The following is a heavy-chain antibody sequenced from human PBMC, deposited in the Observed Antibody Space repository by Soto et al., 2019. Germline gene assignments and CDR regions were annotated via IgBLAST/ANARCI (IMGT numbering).Heavy chain of an antibody. Sequence: PWETLSLTCAVYGGSFSGYYWSWTRQPPGKGLEWIGEINHSGSTNYNPSLKSRVTISVDTSKNQFSLKLSSVTAADTAVYYCARGTTLEKYFQHWGQGTLVTVSS. CDR2: INHSGST. CDR1: GGSFSGYY. J-gene: IGHJ1*01. CDR3: ARGTTLEKYFQH. V-gene: IGHV4-34*01. D-gene: IGHD1-7*01.